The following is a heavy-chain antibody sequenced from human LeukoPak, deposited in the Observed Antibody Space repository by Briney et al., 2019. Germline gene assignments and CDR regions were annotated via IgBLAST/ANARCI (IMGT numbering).Heavy chain of an antibody. V-gene: IGHV3-30*18. Sequence: GGSLRLSCAASGFTFSSYGMHWVRQAPGKGLEWVAVISYDGSNKYYADSVKGRFTISRDNSKNTLYLQMNSLRAEDTAVYYCAKVLVRGEGRGVFDYWGQGTLVTVSP. J-gene: IGHJ4*02. D-gene: IGHD3-10*01. CDR3: AKVLVRGEGRGVFDY. CDR1: GFTFSSYG. CDR2: ISYDGSNK.